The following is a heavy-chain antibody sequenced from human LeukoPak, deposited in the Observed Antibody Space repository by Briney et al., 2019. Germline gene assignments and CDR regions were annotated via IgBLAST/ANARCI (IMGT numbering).Heavy chain of an antibody. Sequence: PGGSLRLSCAASGFTFSSYWMHWVRQAPGKGLVWVSRINSDGSSTSYADSVKGRFTISRDKAKNTLYLQMNSLRAEDTAVYYCARNPLFSYAFDIWGQGTMVTVSS. V-gene: IGHV3-74*01. CDR2: INSDGSST. J-gene: IGHJ3*02. CDR1: GFTFSSYW. CDR3: ARNPLFSYAFDI. D-gene: IGHD3-10*02.